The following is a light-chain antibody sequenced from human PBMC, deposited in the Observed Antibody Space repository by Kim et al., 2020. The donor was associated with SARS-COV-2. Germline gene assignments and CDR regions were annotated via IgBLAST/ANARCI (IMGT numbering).Light chain of an antibody. CDR3: QQSYITPLT. CDR2: DAS. V-gene: IGKV1-39*01. Sequence: ASVGDRVTITCRASQYISSCLVWYQQKPGNAPKVLIYDASNLQIGVPSRFSGSGSGTDFTLTISSLQPEDFATYYCQQSYITPLTFGGGTKVDIK. J-gene: IGKJ4*01. CDR1: QYISSC.